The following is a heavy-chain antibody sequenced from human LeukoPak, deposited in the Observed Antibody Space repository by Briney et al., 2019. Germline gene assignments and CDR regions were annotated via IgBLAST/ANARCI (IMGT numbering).Heavy chain of an antibody. J-gene: IGHJ4*02. D-gene: IGHD2-15*01. CDR1: GFTVSSNY. Sequence: GGSLRLSCAASGFTVSSNYMSWVRQAPGRGLEWVSIRYSAGATYYADSVKGRFTISRDNSKNTLYLQMNSLRVEDTAVYYCASGGMGARKFYSDPFHYWGQGTLVTVSS. CDR3: ASGGMGARKFYSDPFHY. CDR2: RYSAGAT. V-gene: IGHV3-53*01.